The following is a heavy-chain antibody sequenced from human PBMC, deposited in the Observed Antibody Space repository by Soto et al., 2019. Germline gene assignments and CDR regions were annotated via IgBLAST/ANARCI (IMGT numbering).Heavy chain of an antibody. Sequence: GGSLRLSCAASGFTFSSYAMHWVRQAPGKGLEYVSAISFNGAGTYYANSVKGRFTISRDNSKNTLYLQMGSLRTEYMAVYYCARDRLGITATNDYWGQGTLVTVSS. CDR1: GFTFSSYA. V-gene: IGHV3-64*01. CDR3: ARDRLGITATNDY. D-gene: IGHD1-7*01. J-gene: IGHJ4*02. CDR2: ISFNGAGT.